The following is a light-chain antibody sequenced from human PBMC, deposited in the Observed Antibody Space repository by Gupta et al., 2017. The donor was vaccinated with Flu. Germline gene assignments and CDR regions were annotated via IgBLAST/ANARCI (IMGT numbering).Light chain of an antibody. J-gene: IGKJ1*01. CDR1: QSISIY. V-gene: IGKV1-39*01. CDR2: NAS. Sequence: PSSLSASVGDRVTIACRASQSISIYLNWYQQKPGKAPNLLIYNASSLQSGVPSKFSGGGSGTDFALTISRLQPEDFATYYCQQTYNTSWTFGQGTKLEIK. CDR3: QQTYNTSWT.